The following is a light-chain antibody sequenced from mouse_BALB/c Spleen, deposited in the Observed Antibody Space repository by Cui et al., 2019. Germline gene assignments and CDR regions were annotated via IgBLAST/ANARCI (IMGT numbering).Light chain of an antibody. J-gene: IGKJ5*01. CDR2: YAS. V-gene: IGKV6-32*01. Sequence: SIVMTQTLKFLLLSAGDRVTITCKASQSVSNDVAWYQQKPGQSPKLLIYYASNRYTGVPDRFTGSGYGTDFTFTISTVQAEDLAVYFCQQDYSSPLTFGAGTKLELK. CDR3: QQDYSSPLT. CDR1: QSVSND.